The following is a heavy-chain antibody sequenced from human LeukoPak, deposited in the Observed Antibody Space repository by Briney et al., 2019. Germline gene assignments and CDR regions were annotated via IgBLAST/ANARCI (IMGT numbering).Heavy chain of an antibody. CDR1: GYTFTRYD. V-gene: IGHV1-8*01. D-gene: IGHD4-23*01. Sequence: ASVKVSCKASGYTFTRYDINWVRQATGQGLEWMGWMNPNSGNTGYAQKFQGRVTMTRNTSISTAYMELSSLRSEDTAVYYCARGLRRITGGNCRYYFDYWGQGTLVTVSS. J-gene: IGHJ4*02. CDR3: ARGLRRITGGNCRYYFDY. CDR2: MNPNSGNT.